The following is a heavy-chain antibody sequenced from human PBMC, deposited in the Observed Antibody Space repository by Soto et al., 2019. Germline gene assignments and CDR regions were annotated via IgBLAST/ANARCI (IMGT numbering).Heavy chain of an antibody. D-gene: IGHD3-10*01. CDR3: ARGSTDSYPGSRIFDF. CDR2: ITDSGGDA. V-gene: IGHV3-23*01. CDR1: GFTFGSVA. Sequence: EVQLLESGGNLFRLGGSLGLPGVASGFTFGSVALTWFPKAQGRGRKWASSITDSGGDAKYADSVRGRFTISRDNSKNTLYLQMSSLRAEDSAVYYCARGSTDSYPGSRIFDFWGRGTLVTVSS. J-gene: IGHJ4*02.